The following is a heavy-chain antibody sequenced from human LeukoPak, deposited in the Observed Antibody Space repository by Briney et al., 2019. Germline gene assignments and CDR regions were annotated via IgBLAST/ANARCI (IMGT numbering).Heavy chain of an antibody. Sequence: GGSLRLSCAASGFTFSSYWMSWVRQAPGKGLEWVANIKQDGSEKYYVDSVKGRFTISRDNAKNSLYLQMNSLRAEDTAVYYCARYSSSTGKLGPFDYWGQGTLVTVSS. CDR1: GFTFSSYW. J-gene: IGHJ4*02. CDR2: IKQDGSEK. D-gene: IGHD6-13*01. CDR3: ARYSSSTGKLGPFDY. V-gene: IGHV3-7*01.